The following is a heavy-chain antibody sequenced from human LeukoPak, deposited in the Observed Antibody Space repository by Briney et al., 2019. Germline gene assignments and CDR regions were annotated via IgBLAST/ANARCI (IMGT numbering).Heavy chain of an antibody. CDR3: ARVRDGYKRPVVDY. CDR2: ISSSGSTI. Sequence: GGSLRLSCAASGFTFSDYYMSWIRQAPGKGLEWVSYISSSGSTIYCADSVKGRFTISRDNAKNSLYLQMNSLRAEDTAVYYCARVRDGYKRPVVDYWGQGTLVTVSS. J-gene: IGHJ4*02. CDR1: GFTFSDYY. D-gene: IGHD5-24*01. V-gene: IGHV3-11*01.